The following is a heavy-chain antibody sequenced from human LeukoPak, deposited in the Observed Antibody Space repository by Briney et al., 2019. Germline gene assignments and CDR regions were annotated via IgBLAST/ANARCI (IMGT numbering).Heavy chain of an antibody. CDR1: GYTFTSYY. Sequence: ASVKVSCKASGYTFTSYYMHWVRQAPGQGLEWMGIINPSGGGTSYAQKFQGRVTMTRDTSTSTVYMELSSLRSEDTAVYYCTRHFYNCGGDCPALYYYYYMDVWGKGTTVTVSS. J-gene: IGHJ6*03. CDR2: INPSGGGT. D-gene: IGHD2-21*02. CDR3: TRHFYNCGGDCPALYYYYYMDV. V-gene: IGHV1-46*03.